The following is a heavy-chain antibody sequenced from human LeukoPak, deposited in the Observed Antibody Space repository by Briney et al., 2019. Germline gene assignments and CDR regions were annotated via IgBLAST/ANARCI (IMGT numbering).Heavy chain of an antibody. J-gene: IGHJ4*02. V-gene: IGHV3-20*04. D-gene: IGHD3-10*01. CDR1: GFTFDDYG. CDR2: INWNGGST. CDR3: ARGDGGYYFDY. Sequence: GGSLRLSCAASGFTFDDYGMSWVRQAPGKGLEWVSDINWNGGSTGYADSVKGRFTISRDNAKNSLYLQMNSLRAEDTALYYCARGDGGYYFDYWGQGTLVTVSS.